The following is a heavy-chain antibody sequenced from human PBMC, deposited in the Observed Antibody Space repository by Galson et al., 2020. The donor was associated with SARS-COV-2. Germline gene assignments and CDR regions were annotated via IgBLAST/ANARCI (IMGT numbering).Heavy chain of an antibody. J-gene: IGHJ6*02. D-gene: IGHD3-16*01. CDR3: ARYVWGRFSAYRGLDV. V-gene: IGHV3-23*01. CDR2: ISGSGSST. Sequence: GGSLRLSCAASGFTFSSYSMSWVRQPPGKGLEWVSSISGSGSSTWYADSVKGRFTISRDNLLFLQMNSLRAEDTAVYYCARYVWGRFSAYRGLDVWGQGTTVTVSS. CDR1: GFTFSSYS.